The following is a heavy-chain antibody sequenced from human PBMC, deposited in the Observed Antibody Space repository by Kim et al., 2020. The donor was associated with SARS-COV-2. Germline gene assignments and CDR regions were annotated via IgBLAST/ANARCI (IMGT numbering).Heavy chain of an antibody. D-gene: IGHD3-22*01. V-gene: IGHV4-39*01. J-gene: IGHJ4*02. Sequence: STPSLKSRVTIYVDTSKNQFSLKLSAVTAADTAVYYCARQGFSTMTLDYWGQGTLVTVSS. CDR3: ARQGFSTMTLDY.